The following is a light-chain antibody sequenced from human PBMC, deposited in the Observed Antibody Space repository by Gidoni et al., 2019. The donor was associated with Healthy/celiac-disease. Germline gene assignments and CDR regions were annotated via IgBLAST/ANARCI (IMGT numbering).Light chain of an antibody. CDR3: NSRDSSGNHWV. J-gene: IGLJ3*02. CDR1: SLRSYY. Sequence: SSELTQDPAVSVALGQTVRITCQGDSLRSYYASWYPQKPGQAPVLVNYGKNNRPSGIPDRFSGSSSGNTASLTITGAQAEDEADYYCNSRDSSGNHWVFGGGTKLTVL. V-gene: IGLV3-19*01. CDR2: GKN.